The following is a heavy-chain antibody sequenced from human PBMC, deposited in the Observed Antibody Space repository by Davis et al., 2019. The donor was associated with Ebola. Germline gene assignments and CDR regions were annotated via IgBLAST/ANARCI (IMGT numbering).Heavy chain of an antibody. CDR3: ARRSGSYLFDY. J-gene: IGHJ4*02. Sequence: SETLSLTCAVSGGSISSGGYSWSWLRQPPGKGLEWIGYIYHSGSTNYNPSLKSRVTISVDTSKNQFSLKLSSVTAADTAVYYCARRSGSYLFDYWGQGTLVTVSS. D-gene: IGHD1-26*01. V-gene: IGHV4-30-2*03. CDR1: GGSISSGGYS. CDR2: IYHSGST.